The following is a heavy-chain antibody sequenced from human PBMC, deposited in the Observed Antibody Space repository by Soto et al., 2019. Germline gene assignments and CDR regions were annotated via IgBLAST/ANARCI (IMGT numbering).Heavy chain of an antibody. CDR1: GFTFSSYG. Sequence: GGSLRLSCAASGFTFSSYGMHRVRQAPGKGLEWVAVIWYDGSNKYYADSVKGRFTISRDNSKNTLYLQMNSLRAEDTAVYYCAREAYCSGGSCEERYYYYYGMDVWGQGTTVTVSS. J-gene: IGHJ6*02. CDR3: AREAYCSGGSCEERYYYYYGMDV. D-gene: IGHD2-15*01. V-gene: IGHV3-33*01. CDR2: IWYDGSNK.